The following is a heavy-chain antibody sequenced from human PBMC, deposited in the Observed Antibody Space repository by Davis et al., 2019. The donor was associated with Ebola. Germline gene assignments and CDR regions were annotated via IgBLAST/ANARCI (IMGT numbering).Heavy chain of an antibody. J-gene: IGHJ3*02. CDR3: ARRIMITFGGVIVYVDAFDI. Sequence: MPGGSLRLSCAVYGGSFSGYYWSWIRQPPGKGLEWIGEINHSGSTNYNPSLKSRVTISVDTSKNQFSLKLSSVTAADTAVYYCARRIMITFGGVIVYVDAFDIWGQGTMVTVSS. V-gene: IGHV4-34*01. CDR1: GGSFSGYY. CDR2: INHSGST. D-gene: IGHD3-16*02.